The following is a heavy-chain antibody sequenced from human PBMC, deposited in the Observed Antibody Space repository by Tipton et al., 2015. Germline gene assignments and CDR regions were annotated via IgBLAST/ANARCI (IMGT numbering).Heavy chain of an antibody. D-gene: IGHD3-10*01. Sequence: QLVQSGAEVKKPGASVKVSCKASGYTFTNYGFSWVRQAPGQGLEWMGRISAHNGNTNYAQKFQGRVTMTTDTSTSTAHMELRSLRSDDTAVYYCARDGERKLFLNRYYYYGMDVWGQGTTVTVS. V-gene: IGHV1-18*01. CDR3: ARDGERKLFLNRYYYYGMDV. CDR2: ISAHNGNT. J-gene: IGHJ6*02. CDR1: GYTFTNYG.